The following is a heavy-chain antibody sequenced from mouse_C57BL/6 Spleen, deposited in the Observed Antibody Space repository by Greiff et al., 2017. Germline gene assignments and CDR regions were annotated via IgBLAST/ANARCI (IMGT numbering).Heavy chain of an antibody. J-gene: IGHJ1*03. CDR3: ARGGNGSSSYWYFDV. Sequence: VQLQESGPELVKPGASVKISCKASGYAFSSSWMNWVKQRPGKGLEWIGRIYPGDGDTNYNGKFKGKATLTADKSSSTAYMQLSSLTSEDSAVYFCARGGNGSSSYWYFDVWGTGTTVTVSS. D-gene: IGHD1-1*01. V-gene: IGHV1-82*01. CDR1: GYAFSSSW. CDR2: IYPGDGDT.